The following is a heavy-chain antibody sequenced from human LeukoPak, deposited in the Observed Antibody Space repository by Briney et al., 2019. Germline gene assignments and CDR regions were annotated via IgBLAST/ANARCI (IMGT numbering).Heavy chain of an antibody. J-gene: IGHJ4*02. D-gene: IGHD2-8*01. CDR1: GYIFTDYF. Sequence: ASVKVSCKASGYIFTDYFMHWIRHVPGQGPEWMGWINPNSGDTNYAQKFQGWVTMTRDTSISTAYMDLNRLTSDDTAVYYCSRGLINGHDFDYWGQGTVVTVSS. CDR3: SRGLINGHDFDY. V-gene: IGHV1-2*04. CDR2: INPNSGDT.